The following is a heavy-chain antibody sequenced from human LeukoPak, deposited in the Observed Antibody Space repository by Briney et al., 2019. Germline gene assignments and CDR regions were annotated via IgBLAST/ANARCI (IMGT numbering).Heavy chain of an antibody. CDR1: GASVSGSAYY. J-gene: IGHJ4*02. CDR3: AKSGGYGLIDY. D-gene: IGHD1-26*01. Sequence: SETLSLTCTVSGASVSGSAYYWGWIRQPPGKGLEWIGNIYYSGSTYYNESLESRVTISIDTSRNQFSLKLNSVTAADTAMYYCAKSGGYGLIDYWGQGTLVTVSS. V-gene: IGHV4-39*01. CDR2: IYYSGST.